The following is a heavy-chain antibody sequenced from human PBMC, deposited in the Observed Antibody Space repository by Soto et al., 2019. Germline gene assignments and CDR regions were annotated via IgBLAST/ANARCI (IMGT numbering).Heavy chain of an antibody. J-gene: IGHJ3*02. V-gene: IGHV4-34*01. CDR3: ARRRLVRGVPFDI. CDR1: GGSFSGYY. D-gene: IGHD3-10*01. CDR2: INHSGST. Sequence: QVQLQQWGAGLLKPSETLSLTCAVYGGSFSGYYWSWIRQPPGKGLEWIGEINHSGSTNYNPSLKSRVTISVDTSKNQFSRKLSSVTAAETAVYYCARRRLVRGVPFDIWGQGTMVPVSS.